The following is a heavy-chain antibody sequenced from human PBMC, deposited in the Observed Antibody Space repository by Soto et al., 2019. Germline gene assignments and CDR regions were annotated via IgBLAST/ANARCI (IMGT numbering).Heavy chain of an antibody. D-gene: IGHD3-3*01. V-gene: IGHV4-34*01. J-gene: IGHJ6*03. CDR3: ARGLTIFGVVYVRGREHYYMDV. CDR2: INHSGST. Sequence: SETLSLTCTVSGGSIRESGFYWGWIRQPPGKGLEWIGEINHSGSTNYNPSLKSRVTISVDTSKNQFSLKLSSATAADTAVYYCARGLTIFGVVYVRGREHYYMDVWGKGTKVTVSS. CDR1: GGSIRESGFY.